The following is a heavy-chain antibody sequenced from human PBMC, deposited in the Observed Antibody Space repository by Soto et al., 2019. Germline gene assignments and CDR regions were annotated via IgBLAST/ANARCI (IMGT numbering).Heavy chain of an antibody. D-gene: IGHD6-13*01. J-gene: IGHJ4*02. CDR1: GGSISSSSDY. CDR2: IYYSGST. V-gene: IGHV4-39*01. CDR3: ACSPRIAPEYYFDY. Sequence: QLQLQESGPGLVKPSETLSLTCTVSGGSISSSSDYWGWIRQPPGKGLEWIGSIYYSGSTYYNPSLKSRVTISVDTSKNQFSLKLSSVTAADTAVYYCACSPRIAPEYYFDYWGQGTLVTVSS.